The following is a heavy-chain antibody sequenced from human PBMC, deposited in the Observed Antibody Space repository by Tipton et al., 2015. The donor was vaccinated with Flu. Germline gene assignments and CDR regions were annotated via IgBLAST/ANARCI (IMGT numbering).Heavy chain of an antibody. D-gene: IGHD3-3*01. CDR2: IWYDGSNK. J-gene: IGHJ4*02. CDR3: ARGPNLESGFDY. Sequence: SLRLSCAASGFTFSSYGMHWVRQAPGKGLEWVAVIWYDGSNKYYADSVKGRFTISRDNSKNTLYLQMNSLRAEDTAVYYCARGPNLESGFDYWGQGTLVTVSS. CDR1: GFTFSSYG. V-gene: IGHV3-33*08.